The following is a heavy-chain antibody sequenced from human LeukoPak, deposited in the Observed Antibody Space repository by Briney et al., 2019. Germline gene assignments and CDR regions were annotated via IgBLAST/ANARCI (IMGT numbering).Heavy chain of an antibody. D-gene: IGHD3-16*01. CDR2: IYYSGST. Sequence: SETLSLTCTVSGGSISSYYWSWIRQPPGKGLEWIGYIYYSGSTNYNPSLKSRVTISVDTSKNQFTLKLSSVTAADTAVYYCARGRLGGPFDYWGQGTLVTVSS. CDR3: ARGRLGGPFDY. J-gene: IGHJ4*02. CDR1: GGSISSYY. V-gene: IGHV4-59*01.